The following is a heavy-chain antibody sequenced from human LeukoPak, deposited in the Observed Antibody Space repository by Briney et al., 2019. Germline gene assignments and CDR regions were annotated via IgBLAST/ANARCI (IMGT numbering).Heavy chain of an antibody. Sequence: GASVKVSCKASGGTFSSYAISWVRQAPGQGLEWMGGIIPIFGTANYAQKFQGRVTITADESTSTAYMELSSLRSEDTAVYYCARDHRRRYCSSTSCYLGWFDPWGQGTLVTVSS. V-gene: IGHV1-69*13. J-gene: IGHJ5*02. CDR2: IIPIFGTA. D-gene: IGHD2-2*01. CDR1: GGTFSSYA. CDR3: ARDHRRRYCSSTSCYLGWFDP.